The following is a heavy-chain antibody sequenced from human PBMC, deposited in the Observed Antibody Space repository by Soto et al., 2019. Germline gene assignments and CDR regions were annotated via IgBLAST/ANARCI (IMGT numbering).Heavy chain of an antibody. Sequence: ASVKVSCKASGYPFTSFGISWVRQAPGRGLEWMGWISPYNDKTKYAQKFQGRLTMITGTSTSTAYMEVTTLSSDDTAVYFCARVPDKFRKRVSSSNYFDAWGQGTLVTVSS. CDR3: ARVPDKFRKRVSSSNYFDA. J-gene: IGHJ5*02. CDR1: GYPFTSFG. D-gene: IGHD4-4*01. CDR2: ISPYNDKT. V-gene: IGHV1-18*01.